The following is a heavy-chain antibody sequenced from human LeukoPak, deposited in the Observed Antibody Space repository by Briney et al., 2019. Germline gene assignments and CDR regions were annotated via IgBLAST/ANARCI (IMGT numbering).Heavy chain of an antibody. CDR2: IGTAGDT. CDR3: ARSPPNYDSSGYYYVELPDY. J-gene: IGHJ4*02. D-gene: IGHD3-22*01. Sequence: GGSLRLSCAASGFTFSSYWMSWVRQATGKGLEWVSAIGTAGDTYYPGSVKGRFTISRENAKNSLYLQMNSLRAGDTAVYYCARSPPNYDSSGYYYVELPDYWGQGTLVTVSS. V-gene: IGHV3-13*01. CDR1: GFTFSSYW.